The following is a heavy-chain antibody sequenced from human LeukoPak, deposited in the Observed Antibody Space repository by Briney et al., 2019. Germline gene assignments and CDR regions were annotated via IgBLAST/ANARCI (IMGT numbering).Heavy chain of an antibody. D-gene: IGHD2-21*02. V-gene: IGHV3-30*02. CDR2: IRYDGSNK. J-gene: IGHJ4*02. CDR3: AKIREAYCGGDCYSVPDDY. Sequence: GGSLRLSCAASGFTFSSYGMHWVRQTPGKGLEWVAFIRYDGSNKYYADSVKGRFTITRDNSKNTLYLQMNSLGAEDTAVYYCAKIREAYCGGDCYSVPDDYWGQGMLVIVSS. CDR1: GFTFSSYG.